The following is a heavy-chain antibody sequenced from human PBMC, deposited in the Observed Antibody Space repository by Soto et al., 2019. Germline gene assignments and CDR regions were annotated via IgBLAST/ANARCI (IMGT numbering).Heavy chain of an antibody. J-gene: IGHJ4*02. Sequence: GGSLRLSCAASGFTFGSYSMNWVRQAPGKGLEWVSYISSSSSTIYYADSVEGRFTISRDNAKNSLDLQMNSLRAEDTAVYYCAKDGGYSYGPYDYWGQGTLVTVSS. CDR2: ISSSSSTI. D-gene: IGHD5-18*01. V-gene: IGHV3-48*01. CDR3: AKDGGYSYGPYDY. CDR1: GFTFGSYS.